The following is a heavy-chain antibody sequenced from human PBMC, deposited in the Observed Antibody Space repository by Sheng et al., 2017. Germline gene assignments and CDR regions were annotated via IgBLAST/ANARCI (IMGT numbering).Heavy chain of an antibody. Sequence: QVQLVESGGGVVQPGRSLGLSCAASGFTFSSYGMHWVRQAPGKGLEWVAVISYDGSNKYYADSVKGRFTISRDNSKNTLYLQMNSLRAEDTAVYYCAKSGYDSYYFDYWAREPW. J-gene: IGHJ4*02. CDR2: ISYDGSNK. CDR3: AKSGYDSYYFDY. CDR1: GFTFSSYG. D-gene: IGHD5-12*01. V-gene: IGHV3-30*18.